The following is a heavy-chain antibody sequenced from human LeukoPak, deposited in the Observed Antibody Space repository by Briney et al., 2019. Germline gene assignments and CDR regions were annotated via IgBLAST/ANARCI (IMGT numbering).Heavy chain of an antibody. CDR3: PRQSYASGWNPFDY. V-gene: IGHV3-23*01. Sequence: GGSLRLSCAASGFTFNNYAMSWVRQAPGKGLEWVSTISVGGITTYYADSAKGRFTISRDNSKNTMFLQMNSLRADDTAVYYCPRQSYASGWNPFDYWGQGILVTVSS. CDR2: ISVGGITT. D-gene: IGHD6-19*01. CDR1: GFTFNNYA. J-gene: IGHJ4*02.